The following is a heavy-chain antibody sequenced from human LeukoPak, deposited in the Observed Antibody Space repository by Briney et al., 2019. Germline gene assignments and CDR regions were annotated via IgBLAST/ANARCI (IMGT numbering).Heavy chain of an antibody. CDR1: GGSISSYY. CDR2: IYYSGST. J-gene: IGHJ4*02. Sequence: PSETLSLTCTVSGGSISSYYWSWIRLPPGKGLEWIGYIYYSGSTNYNPSLKSRVTISVDTSKNQFSLKLSSVTAADTAVYYCARDYDSSGSFDYWGQGTLVTVSS. D-gene: IGHD3-22*01. V-gene: IGHV4-59*01. CDR3: ARDYDSSGSFDY.